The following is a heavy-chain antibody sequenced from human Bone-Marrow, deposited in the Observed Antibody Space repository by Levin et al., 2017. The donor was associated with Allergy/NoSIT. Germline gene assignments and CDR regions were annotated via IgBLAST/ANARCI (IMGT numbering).Heavy chain of an antibody. V-gene: IGHV4-59*01. CDR2: IYYSGST. CDR3: ARDKVTVAGIVDAFDI. CDR1: GGSISSYY. J-gene: IGHJ3*02. D-gene: IGHD6-19*01. Sequence: SETLSLTCTVSGGSISSYYWSWIRQPPGKGLEWIGYIYYSGSTNYNPSLKSRVTISVDTSKNQFSLKLSSVTAADTAVYYCARDKVTVAGIVDAFDIWGQGTMVTVSS.